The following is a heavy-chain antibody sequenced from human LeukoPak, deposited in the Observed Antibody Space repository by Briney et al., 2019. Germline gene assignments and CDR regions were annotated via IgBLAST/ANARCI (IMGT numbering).Heavy chain of an antibody. J-gene: IGHJ4*02. CDR1: GFTFSSYV. V-gene: IGHV3-23*01. CDR3: AKAEGYDILTGLDY. Sequence: GGSLRLSCVASGFTFSSYVMGWVRQAPEKGLEWVSGIGASGGSTYYADSVKGRFTISRDNSKNTLYLQMNSLRTEDTAVYYCAKAEGYDILTGLDYWGQGTLVTVSS. D-gene: IGHD3-9*01. CDR2: IGASGGST.